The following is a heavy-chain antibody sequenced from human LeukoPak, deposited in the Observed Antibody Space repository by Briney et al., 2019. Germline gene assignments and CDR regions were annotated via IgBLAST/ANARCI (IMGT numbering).Heavy chain of an antibody. J-gene: IGHJ4*02. V-gene: IGHV1-46*01. D-gene: IGHD3-22*01. Sequence: ASVKVSCKASGYIFTTYYMHWVRQAPGQGLDWMGTINPSGGGTSYAQKFQGRVTVTRDTSTSTVYMELSSLRSEDTAVYYCARSYYDLLATFDYWGQGTLVTVSS. CDR3: ARSYYDLLATFDY. CDR2: INPSGGGT. CDR1: GYIFTTYY.